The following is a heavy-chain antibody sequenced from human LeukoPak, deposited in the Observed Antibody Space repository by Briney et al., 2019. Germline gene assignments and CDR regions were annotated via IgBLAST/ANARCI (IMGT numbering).Heavy chain of an antibody. Sequence: GASVKVSCKASGGTFSSYTISWVRQAPGQGLEWMGRIIAILGIANYAQKFQGRVTITADKSTSTAYMELSSLRSEDTAVYYCGREDYYYDSSGYQIGGWFDPWGQGTLVTVSS. J-gene: IGHJ5*02. CDR2: IIAILGIA. CDR1: GGTFSSYT. D-gene: IGHD3-22*01. V-gene: IGHV1-69*04. CDR3: GREDYYYDSSGYQIGGWFDP.